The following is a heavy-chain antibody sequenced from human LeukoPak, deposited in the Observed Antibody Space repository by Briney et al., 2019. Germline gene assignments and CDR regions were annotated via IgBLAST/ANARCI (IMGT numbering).Heavy chain of an antibody. J-gene: IGHJ4*02. CDR2: IYYSGST. V-gene: IGHV4-30-4*01. CDR1: GGSISSGDYY. D-gene: IGHD3-22*01. CDR3: ARYRNYYDSSGYYSTFDY. Sequence: SQTLSLTCTVSGGSISSGDYYWSWIRQPPGKGLEWIGYIYYSGSTYYNPSLKSRVTISVDTSKNQFSLKLSSVTAADTAVYYCARYRNYYDSSGYYSTFDYWGQGTLVTVSS.